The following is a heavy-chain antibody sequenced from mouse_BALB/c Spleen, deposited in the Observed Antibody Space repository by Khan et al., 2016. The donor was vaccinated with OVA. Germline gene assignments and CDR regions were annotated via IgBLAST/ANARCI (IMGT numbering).Heavy chain of an antibody. J-gene: IGHJ3*01. CDR1: GFNIKDTY. V-gene: IGHV14-3*02. Sequence: VQLQQSGAEFVKPGASVKLSCTASGFNIKDTYMHWINQRPQQGLVWIGRIDPASGHARYDPKFQDKATIAADASSNTAYLQLSSLTSEDTAVYYCIRGAYSGLFAYWGRGTLVTVSA. CDR2: IDPASGHA. CDR3: IRGAYSGLFAY. D-gene: IGHD2-10*01.